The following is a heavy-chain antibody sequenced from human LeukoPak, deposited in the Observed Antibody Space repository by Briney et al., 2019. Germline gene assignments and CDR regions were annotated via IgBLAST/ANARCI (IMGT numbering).Heavy chain of an antibody. CDR1: GYTFTGYY. Sequence: GASVKVSCKAAGYTFTGYYMFWVRQAPGQGLEWMGRINPNSGGTNYAQKFQGRVTMTRDTSISTAYMELSRLRSDDTAVYYCARDFRYYDFWSEGWFDPWGQGTLVTVSS. CDR2: INPNSGGT. V-gene: IGHV1-2*06. D-gene: IGHD3-3*01. J-gene: IGHJ5*02. CDR3: ARDFRYYDFWSEGWFDP.